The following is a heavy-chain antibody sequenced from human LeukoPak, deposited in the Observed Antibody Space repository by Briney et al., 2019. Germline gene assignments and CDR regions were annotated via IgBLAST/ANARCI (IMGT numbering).Heavy chain of an antibody. CDR2: IYDSGST. J-gene: IGHJ4*02. CDR3: ASSRDGYKYVDY. D-gene: IGHD5-24*01. CDR1: GGSITSGRYS. Sequence: SETLSLTCTVSGGSITSGRYSWGWIRQPPGKGLEWIGSIYDSGSTYHNPSLKSRVTISVDTSKNQFSLKLSSVTAADTAVYYCASSRDGYKYVDYWGQGTLVTVSS. V-gene: IGHV4-39*07.